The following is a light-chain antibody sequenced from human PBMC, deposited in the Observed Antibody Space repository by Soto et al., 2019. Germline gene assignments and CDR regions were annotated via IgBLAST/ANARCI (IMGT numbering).Light chain of an antibody. CDR2: EGS. CDR3: CSYAGSSSWV. Sequence: QSALTQPASVSGSPGQSITISCTGTSSDVGSYNLVSWYQQHPGKAPKLMIYEGSKRPSGVSNRFSGSKSGNTASLTISGLQAEDEADYYCCSYAGSSSWVFGTGTKVTDL. J-gene: IGLJ1*01. CDR1: SSDVGSYNL. V-gene: IGLV2-23*01.